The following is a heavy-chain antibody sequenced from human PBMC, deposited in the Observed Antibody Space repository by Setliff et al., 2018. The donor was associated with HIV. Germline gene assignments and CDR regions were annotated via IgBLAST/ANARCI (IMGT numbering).Heavy chain of an antibody. CDR3: VRDDYGYNGKGFDY. CDR2: IYYSGNT. Sequence: SETLSLTCTVSSGPISGTSYYWGWIRQPPGKGLEWIGSIYYSGNTYYNPSLKSRVTISVDTSKNQFSLRLSSVTAADTAMYYCVRDDYGYNGKGFDYWGPGTLVTVSS. CDR1: SGPISGTSYY. V-gene: IGHV4-39*07. D-gene: IGHD4-17*01. J-gene: IGHJ4*02.